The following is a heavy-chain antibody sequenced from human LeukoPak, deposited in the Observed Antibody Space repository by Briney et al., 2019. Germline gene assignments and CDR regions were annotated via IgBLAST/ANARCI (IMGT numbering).Heavy chain of an antibody. Sequence: SQTLSLSCALSGDSVSTSGVAWPWVRQSPSRGLEWLGRTYYTSKWNTDYAVSVKSRIVVNPDTSKNQFSLQLNSVTSEDTAVYYCARGRASAFDVWGQGTMVTVSS. D-gene: IGHD3-10*01. CDR3: ARGRASAFDV. CDR1: GDSVSTSGVA. CDR2: TYYTSKWNT. J-gene: IGHJ3*01. V-gene: IGHV6-1*01.